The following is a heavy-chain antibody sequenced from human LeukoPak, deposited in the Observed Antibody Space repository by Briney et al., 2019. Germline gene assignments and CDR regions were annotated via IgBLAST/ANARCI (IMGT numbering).Heavy chain of an antibody. CDR3: ARSMRGYSYGVFDY. J-gene: IGHJ4*02. V-gene: IGHV1-46*01. CDR1: GYTYTIYY. CDR2: IIPSGGLT. D-gene: IGHD5-18*01. Sequence: ASVKVSCKASGYTYTIYYMHWVRQAPGQGLEWMGIIIPSGGLTSYGQMFQDRVTMTRDTSTSTVYMELSSLRSEDTAVYYCARSMRGYSYGVFDYWGQGTLVTVSS.